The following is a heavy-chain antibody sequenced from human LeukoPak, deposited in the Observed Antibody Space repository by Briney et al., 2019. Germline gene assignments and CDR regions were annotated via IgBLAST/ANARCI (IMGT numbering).Heavy chain of an antibody. V-gene: IGHV4-39*01. CDR2: IYYSGNT. CDR3: ARVILRDFWSGYPVV. D-gene: IGHD3-3*01. CDR1: GGSIRSSGRY. J-gene: IGHJ6*04. Sequence: SETLSLTCTVSGGSIRSSGRYWGWIRQPPGKGLEWIGSIYYSGNTYYNPSLESRVTISVDTSNNQFSLKLSSVTAADTAVYYCARVILRDFWSGYPVVWGRGTTVTVSS.